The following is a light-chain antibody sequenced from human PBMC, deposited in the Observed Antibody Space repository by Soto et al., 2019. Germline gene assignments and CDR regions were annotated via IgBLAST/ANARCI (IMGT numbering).Light chain of an antibody. CDR1: SGSIASKY. CDR2: QDH. Sequence: NFMLTQPHSVSESPGKTVTISCTRSSGSIASKYVQWYQQRPGSAPTTVIYQDHQRPSGVPDRFSGSIDSSSNSASLTISGLKTEDEADYYCQSYDSSNYVVFGGGTKLTVL. V-gene: IGLV6-57*04. J-gene: IGLJ2*01. CDR3: QSYDSSNYVV.